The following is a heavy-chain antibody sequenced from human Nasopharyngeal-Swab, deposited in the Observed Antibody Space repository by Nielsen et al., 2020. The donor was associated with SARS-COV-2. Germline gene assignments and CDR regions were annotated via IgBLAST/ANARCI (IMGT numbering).Heavy chain of an antibody. J-gene: IGHJ3*02. CDR3: ARTVYSGSYYQNDAFDI. CDR1: GYSFTSYW. CDR2: IYPGDSDT. Sequence: GGSLRLSCKGFGYSFTSYWIGWVRQMPGKGLEWMGIIYPGDSDTRYSPSFQGQVTISADKSISTAYLQWSSLTASDTAMYYCARTVYSGSYYQNDAFDIWGQGTMVTVSS. D-gene: IGHD1-26*01. V-gene: IGHV5-51*01.